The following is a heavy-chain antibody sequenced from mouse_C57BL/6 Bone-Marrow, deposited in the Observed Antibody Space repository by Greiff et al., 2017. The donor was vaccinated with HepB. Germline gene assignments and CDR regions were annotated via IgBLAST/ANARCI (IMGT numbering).Heavy chain of an antibody. D-gene: IGHD2-14*01. CDR1: GFTFSDYG. J-gene: IGHJ3*01. CDR3: ARPEVRGAWFAY. Sequence: EVKLVESGGGLVKPGGSLKLSCAASGFTFSDYGMHWVRQAPEKGLEWVAYISSGSSTIYYADTVKGRFTISRDKAKNTLFLQMTSLRSEDTAIYYCARPEVRGAWFAYWGQGTLVTVSA. CDR2: ISSGSSTI. V-gene: IGHV5-17*01.